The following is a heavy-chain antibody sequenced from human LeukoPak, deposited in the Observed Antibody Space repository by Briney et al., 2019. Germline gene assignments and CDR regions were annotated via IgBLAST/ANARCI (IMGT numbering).Heavy chain of an antibody. V-gene: IGHV3-23*01. J-gene: IGHJ6*03. Sequence: GGSLRLSCAASGFTFSSYAMSWVRQAPGKGLEWVSAISGSGGSTYYADSVKGRFTISRDNSKNALYLQMNSLRAEDTAVYYCEKDASFGLVGYYYYMDVWGKGTTVTVS. CDR3: EKDASFGLVGYYYYMDV. CDR1: GFTFSSYA. D-gene: IGHD3-3*01. CDR2: ISGSGGST.